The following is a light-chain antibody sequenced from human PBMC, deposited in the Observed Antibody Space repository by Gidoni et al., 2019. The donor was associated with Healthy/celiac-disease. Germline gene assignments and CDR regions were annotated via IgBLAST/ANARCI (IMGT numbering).Light chain of an antibody. CDR2: AAS. V-gene: IGKV1-39*01. CDR3: QQSYRRWT. Sequence: DIQMTQSPSSLSASVGDRVTITCRASQSISSYLNWYQQKPGKAPKLLIYAASSLQSGVPSRFSGSGSGTDFTLTISSLQPEDFANYYCQQSYRRWTFGQGTKVEIK. CDR1: QSISSY. J-gene: IGKJ1*01.